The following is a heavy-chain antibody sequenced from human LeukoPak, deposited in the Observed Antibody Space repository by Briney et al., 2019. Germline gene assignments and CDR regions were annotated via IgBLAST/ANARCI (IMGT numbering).Heavy chain of an antibody. CDR3: AKSRLSGINDAFDI. V-gene: IGHV3-23*01. Sequence: GGSLRLSCAASGLTYINFGMTWVRQAPGKGLEWVSAISGSAVITFYADSVKGRFTISRDNSKNTLYLQMNSLRAEDTALYYCAKSRLSGINDAFDIWGQGTMVTVSS. J-gene: IGHJ3*02. CDR1: GLTYINFG. CDR2: ISGSAVIT. D-gene: IGHD3-3*01.